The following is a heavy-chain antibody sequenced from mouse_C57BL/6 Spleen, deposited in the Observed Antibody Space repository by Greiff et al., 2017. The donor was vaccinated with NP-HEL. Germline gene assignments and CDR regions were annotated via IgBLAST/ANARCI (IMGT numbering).Heavy chain of an antibody. V-gene: IGHV1-54*01. CDR3: ARLGYGSSYDYFDY. Sequence: QVQLQQSGAELVRPGTSVKVSCKASGYAFTNYLIEWVKQRPGQGLEWIGVINPGSGGTNYNEKFKGKATLTADKSSSTAYMQLSSLTSEDSAVYFCARLGYGSSYDYFDYWGQGTTLTVSS. CDR2: INPGSGGT. J-gene: IGHJ2*01. D-gene: IGHD1-1*01. CDR1: GYAFTNYL.